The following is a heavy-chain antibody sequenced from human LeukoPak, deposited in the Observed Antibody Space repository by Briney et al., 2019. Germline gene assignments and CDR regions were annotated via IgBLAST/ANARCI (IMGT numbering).Heavy chain of an antibody. V-gene: IGHV3-7*04. D-gene: IGHD2-8*01. CDR3: ARGMVYAMGRRILVY. CDR2: IKQDGSEK. J-gene: IGHJ4*02. CDR1: GFTFSSYW. Sequence: QPGGSLRLSCAASGFTFSSYWMSWVRQAPGKGLEWVANIKQDGSEKYYVDSVKGRFTISRDNAKNSLYLQMNSLRAEDTAVYYCARGMVYAMGRRILVYWGQGTLVTVSS.